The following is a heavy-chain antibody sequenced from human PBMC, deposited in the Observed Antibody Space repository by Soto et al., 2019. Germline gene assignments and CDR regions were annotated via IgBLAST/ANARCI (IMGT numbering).Heavy chain of an antibody. CDR1: GFAFSNYA. D-gene: IGHD3-10*01. J-gene: IGHJ4*02. CDR2: IYGAGNTI. Sequence: GGSLRLSCAASGFAFSNYAMSWVRQAPGKGLEWVSGIYGAGNTIFYADTVKGRFTISRDNSKDTLYLQMNSLRAEDTATYYCAKEFGHRESIFAYWGLGPTVTVSS. V-gene: IGHV3-23*01. CDR3: AKEFGHRESIFAY.